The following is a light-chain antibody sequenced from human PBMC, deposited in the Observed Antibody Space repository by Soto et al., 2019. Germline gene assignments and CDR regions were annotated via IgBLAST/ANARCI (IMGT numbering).Light chain of an antibody. CDR3: QQYNNWPFWT. CDR2: GAS. V-gene: IGKV3-15*01. Sequence: EIVMTQSPATLSVSPGERATLSCRASQSVSSNLAWYQQKPGQPPRLLIYGASTRATGIPARFSGSGSGTEFTLTISSLQSEDFAVYYCQQYNNWPFWTFGQGNKVEIK. J-gene: IGKJ1*01. CDR1: QSVSSN.